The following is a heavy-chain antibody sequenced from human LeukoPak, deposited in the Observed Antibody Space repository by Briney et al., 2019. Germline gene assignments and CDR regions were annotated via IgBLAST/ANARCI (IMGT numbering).Heavy chain of an antibody. J-gene: IGHJ4*02. V-gene: IGHV3-7*01. CDR1: GFTFSGYW. CDR3: ARGSSWFEGY. CDR2: INEDGSAK. D-gene: IGHD6-13*01. Sequence: GGSLRLSCAASGFTFSGYWMTWLRQAPGKGLEWVANINEDGSAKYYLGSVRGRFTISRDNAKNSLYLQMNSLRAEDTAVYYCARGSSWFEGYWGQGTLVTVSS.